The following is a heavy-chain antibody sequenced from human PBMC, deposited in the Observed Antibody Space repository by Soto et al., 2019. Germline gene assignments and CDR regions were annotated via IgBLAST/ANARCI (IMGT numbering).Heavy chain of an antibody. D-gene: IGHD3-3*01. Sequence: PGGCVRLCVVAGECVVIGGGRLRVRKAPGKGLEWVAVIWYDGSNKYYADSVKGRFTISRDNSKNTLYLQMNSLRAEDTAVYYCARDMYYDFWSGYYRTGAYYYYYMDVWGKGTTVTVSS. CDR2: IWYDGSNK. J-gene: IGHJ6*03. V-gene: IGHV3-33*01. CDR3: ARDMYYDFWSGYYRTGAYYYYYMDV. CDR1: ECVVIGGG.